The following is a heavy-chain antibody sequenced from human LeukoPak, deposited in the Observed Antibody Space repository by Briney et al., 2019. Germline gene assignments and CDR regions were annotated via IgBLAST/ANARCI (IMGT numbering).Heavy chain of an antibody. J-gene: IGHJ4*02. Sequence: PGGSLRLSCAASGFTFSTYGMHWVRQAPGKGLEWVALISYDGGNRHYADSVKGRFTISRDNSKNTLYLQMNSLRAEDTAVYYCAKGRKYYDNSGYEFLDYWGQGTLVTVSS. CDR2: ISYDGGNR. CDR1: GFTFSTYG. V-gene: IGHV3-30*18. CDR3: AKGRKYYDNSGYEFLDY. D-gene: IGHD3-22*01.